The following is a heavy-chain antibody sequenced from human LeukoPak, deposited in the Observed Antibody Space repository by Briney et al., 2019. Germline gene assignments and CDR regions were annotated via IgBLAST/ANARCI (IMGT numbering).Heavy chain of an antibody. Sequence: SQTLSLTCTVSGGSISSSSYYWGWIRQPPGKGLEWIGSIYYSGSTYYNPSLKSRVTISVDTSKNQFSLKLSSVTAADTAVYYCARSSFPGSHFDYWGQGTLVTVSS. CDR1: GGSISSSSYY. CDR3: ARSSFPGSHFDY. J-gene: IGHJ4*02. V-gene: IGHV4-39*01. CDR2: IYYSGST.